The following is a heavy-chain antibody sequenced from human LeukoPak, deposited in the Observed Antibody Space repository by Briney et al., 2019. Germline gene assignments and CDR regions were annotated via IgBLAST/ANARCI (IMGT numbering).Heavy chain of an antibody. J-gene: IGHJ3*02. CDR1: GYTFSDCH. V-gene: IGHV1-18*04. CDR2: ISAYNGNT. D-gene: IGHD3-22*01. CDR3: ARDAYYDSSGYFPYDAFDI. Sequence: ASVKVSCKASGYTFSDCHMHWVRQAPGQGLEWMGRISAYNGNTNYAQKLQGRVTMTTDTSTSTAYMELRSLRSDDTAVYYCARDAYYDSSGYFPYDAFDIWGQGTMVTVSS.